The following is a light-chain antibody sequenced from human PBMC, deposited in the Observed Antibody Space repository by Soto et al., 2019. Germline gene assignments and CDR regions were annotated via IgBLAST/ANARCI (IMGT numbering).Light chain of an antibody. Sequence: EIQMTQSPATLSVSLGEWATLSCGASQSVRSKLAWYQQRPGKAPRLLSYAASTRATGIPARFSGSGSGTESTLIIGSLQSEDFATYYCQQLRSSPSTFGGGTKVDIK. CDR3: QQLRSSPST. J-gene: IGKJ4*01. V-gene: IGKV3-15*01. CDR2: AAS. CDR1: QSVRSK.